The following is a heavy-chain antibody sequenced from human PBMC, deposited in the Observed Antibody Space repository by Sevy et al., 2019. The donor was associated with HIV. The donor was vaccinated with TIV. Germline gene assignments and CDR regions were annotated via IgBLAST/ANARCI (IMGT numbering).Heavy chain of an antibody. D-gene: IGHD3-16*02. CDR2: TRYDGSSK. CDR3: AKDLTVRYRTPSGDFNY. V-gene: IGHV3-30*02. Sequence: GGSLRLSCAASGFTFNVYGMHWVRQAPGKGLQWVAFTRYDGSSKYYADSVKGRFTMSRDNSKNTLYLQMKSLRVEDAVMYYWAKDLTVRYRTPSGDFNYGGQGSLLTV. CDR1: GFTFNVYG. J-gene: IGHJ4*02.